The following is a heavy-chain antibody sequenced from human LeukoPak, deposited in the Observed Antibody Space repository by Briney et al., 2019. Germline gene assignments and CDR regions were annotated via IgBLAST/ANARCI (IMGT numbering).Heavy chain of an antibody. Sequence: SETLSLTCAVYGGSFSGYYWSWIRQPPGKGLEWIGEINHSGSTNYNPSLKSRVTISVDTTKNQFSLKLSSVTAADTAVYYCARQSIAAAFGYWGQGNLVTVSS. J-gene: IGHJ4*02. CDR3: ARQSIAAAFGY. V-gene: IGHV4-34*01. CDR2: INHSGST. CDR1: GGSFSGYY. D-gene: IGHD6-13*01.